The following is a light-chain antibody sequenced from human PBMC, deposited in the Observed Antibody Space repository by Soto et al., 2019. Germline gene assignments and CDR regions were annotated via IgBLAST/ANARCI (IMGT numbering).Light chain of an antibody. J-gene: IGLJ3*02. CDR2: SNN. CDR1: PSNIGSNY. V-gene: IGLV1-47*02. CDR3: AAWADSVNLWL. Sequence: QSVLTQPPSASGAPGQTVTLSCSGSPSNIGSNYVYWYQHLPGTAPKLLIYSNNQRPSGVPDRFSGSKSGTSGSLAISGLRSEDEADYYCAAWADSVNLWLFGGGTKLTVL.